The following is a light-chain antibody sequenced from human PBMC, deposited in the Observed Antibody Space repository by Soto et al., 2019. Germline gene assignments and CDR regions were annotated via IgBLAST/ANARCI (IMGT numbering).Light chain of an antibody. J-gene: IGKJ5*01. V-gene: IGKV3-20*01. Sequence: EIVLMQSPGTLSLSPGERATLSCRASQTMTRAYVAWYQQKPGQAPRLLIYDASNRATGIPARFSGSGSGTDFTLTISRLEPEDFAVYYCQQYGSSPLTFGQGTRLEI. CDR3: QQYGSSPLT. CDR1: QTMTRAY. CDR2: DAS.